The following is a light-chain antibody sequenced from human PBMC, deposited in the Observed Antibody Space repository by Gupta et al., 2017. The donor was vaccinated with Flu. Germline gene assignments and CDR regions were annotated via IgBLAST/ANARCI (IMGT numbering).Light chain of an antibody. V-gene: IGKV3-15*01. Sequence: EIVSTQSPATLSVSPGERATLSCRASQSVSSNLAWYQQKPGQAPRLLIYGASTRANGIPARFSGSGSGTEFTLTISSLQSEDFAVYYCQQDNNWLRNFGQGTKMEIK. J-gene: IGKJ2*01. CDR2: GAS. CDR1: QSVSSN. CDR3: QQDNNWLRN.